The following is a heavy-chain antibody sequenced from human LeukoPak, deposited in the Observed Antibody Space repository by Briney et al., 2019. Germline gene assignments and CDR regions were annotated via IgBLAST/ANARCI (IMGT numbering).Heavy chain of an antibody. CDR3: VIHQRWSYHFDY. Sequence: GESLKISCQISGYIFTNYWIGWVRQLPGKGLEWVGIIFPGDSDSHYSPSFRGQVTLPVDQSNTTAYLQWDSLKASDSAMYYCVIHQRWSYHFDYWGQGSLITVSS. V-gene: IGHV5-51*01. CDR2: IFPGDSDS. J-gene: IGHJ4*02. CDR1: GYIFTNYW. D-gene: IGHD1-26*01.